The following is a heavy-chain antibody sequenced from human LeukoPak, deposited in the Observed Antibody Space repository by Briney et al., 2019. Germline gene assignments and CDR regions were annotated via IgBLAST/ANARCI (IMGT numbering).Heavy chain of an antibody. CDR2: IDWDDDK. J-gene: IGHJ4*02. D-gene: IGHD1-26*01. V-gene: IGHV2-70*11. Sequence: SGPTLLNPTPTLTLTCTFSGFSLRTRGMCVSWIRQPPGKALEWLARIDWDDDKYYSTSLKTRLTISNDPSKNQVVLTMTNMDPVDTATYYCARIRSGSYVDYWGQGTLVTVSS. CDR3: ARIRSGSYVDY. CDR1: GFSLRTRGMC.